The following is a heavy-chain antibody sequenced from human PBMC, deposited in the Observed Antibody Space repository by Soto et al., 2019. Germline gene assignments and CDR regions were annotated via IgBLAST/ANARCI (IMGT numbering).Heavy chain of an antibody. V-gene: IGHV1-2*04. CDR1: VYTFTGYY. J-gene: IGHJ4*02. CDR3: ARAYCSGGSCYHFDY. CDR2: INPNSGGT. Sequence: GAPVKGSLTASVYTFTGYYMHWVRPAPRQGLEWMGWINPNSGGTNYAQKFQGWVIMTRDTSISTAYMELSRLRSDDTAVYYCARAYCSGGSCYHFDYWGQGTLVTVSS. D-gene: IGHD2-15*01.